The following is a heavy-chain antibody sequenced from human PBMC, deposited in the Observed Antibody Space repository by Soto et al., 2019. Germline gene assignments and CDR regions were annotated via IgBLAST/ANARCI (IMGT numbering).Heavy chain of an antibody. CDR2: INSDGSST. CDR1: GFTFSSYW. J-gene: IGHJ5*02. CDR3: ARGRGGYCSGGSCRGLLGGFDP. Sequence: EVQLVESGGGLVQPGGSLRLSCAASGFTFSSYWMHWVSQAPGKGLVWVSRINSDGSSTSYADSVKGRFTISRDNAKSTLYLQMNSLRAEDTAVYYCARGRGGYCSGGSCRGLLGGFDPWGQGTLVTVSS. D-gene: IGHD2-15*01. V-gene: IGHV3-74*01.